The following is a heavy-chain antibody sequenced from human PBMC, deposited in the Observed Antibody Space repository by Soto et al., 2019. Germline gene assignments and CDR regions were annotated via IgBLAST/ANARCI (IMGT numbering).Heavy chain of an antibody. J-gene: IGHJ6*02. CDR2: ISYDGSNK. Sequence: PGGSLRLSCAASGFTFSSYGMHWVRQAPGKGLEWVAVISYDGSNKYYADSVKGRFTISRDNSKNTLYLQMNSLRAEDTAVYYCAKDQPRYCSGGSCYGGMDVWGQGTTVTLSS. V-gene: IGHV3-30*18. D-gene: IGHD2-15*01. CDR3: AKDQPRYCSGGSCYGGMDV. CDR1: GFTFSSYG.